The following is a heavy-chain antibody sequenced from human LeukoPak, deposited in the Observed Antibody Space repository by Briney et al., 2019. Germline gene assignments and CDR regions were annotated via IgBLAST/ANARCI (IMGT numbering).Heavy chain of an antibody. CDR1: GGSISTTGYS. D-gene: IGHD5-24*01. CDR2: INHSGST. Sequence: SQTLSLTCAVSGGSISTTGYSWSWVRQPPGKGLEWIGEINHSGSTNYNPSLKSRVTISVDTSKNQFSLKLSSVTAADTAVYYCARGRLDGYNPWGQGTLVTVSS. CDR3: ARGRLDGYNP. J-gene: IGHJ5*02. V-gene: IGHV4-34*01.